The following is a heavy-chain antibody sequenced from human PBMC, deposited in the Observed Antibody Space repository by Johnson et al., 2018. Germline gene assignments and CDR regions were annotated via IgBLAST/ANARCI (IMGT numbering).Heavy chain of an antibody. D-gene: IGHD6-19*01. CDR2: INSDGSST. CDR1: GFTFSSYW. V-gene: IGHV3-74*02. J-gene: IGHJ6*02. Sequence: VQLVESGGGVVQPGRSLRLSCAASGFTFSSYWMHWVRQAPGKGLVWVSRINSDGSSTSYADSVKGRFTISRDNAKNTLYLQMNSLRAEVTAVYYCARVEGWGYYGMDGWGQGPTVTVSS. CDR3: ARVEGWGYYGMDG.